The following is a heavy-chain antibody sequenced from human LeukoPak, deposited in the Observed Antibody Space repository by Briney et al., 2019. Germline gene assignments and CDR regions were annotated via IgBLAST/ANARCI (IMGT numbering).Heavy chain of an antibody. CDR2: ISSSSSYI. V-gene: IGHV3-21*01. CDR3: ARVFFGYYGVDY. CDR1: GFTFSSYS. Sequence: GGSLRLSCAASGFTFSSYSMNWVRQAPGKGLEWVSSISSSSSYIYYADSVKGRFTISRDNAKNSLYLQMNSLRAEDTAVYYCARVFFGYYGVDYWGQGTLVTVSS. J-gene: IGHJ4*02. D-gene: IGHD3-10*01.